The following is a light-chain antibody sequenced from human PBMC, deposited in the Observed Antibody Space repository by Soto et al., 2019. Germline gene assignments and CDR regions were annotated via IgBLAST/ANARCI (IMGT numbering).Light chain of an antibody. CDR2: DAS. Sequence: EIVLTQSPATLSLSPGERATLSCWASQSVNRYLVWYQQKPGQAPRLLMYDASKRATGIPARFSGSGSGTDFTLNISSLEPEDFAVYYCQQRDIWPWTFGQGTKVEIK. CDR3: QQRDIWPWT. V-gene: IGKV3-11*01. CDR1: QSVNRY. J-gene: IGKJ1*01.